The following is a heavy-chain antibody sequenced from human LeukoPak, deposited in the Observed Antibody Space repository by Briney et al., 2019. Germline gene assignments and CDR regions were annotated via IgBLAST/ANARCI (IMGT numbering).Heavy chain of an antibody. CDR3: ASRGHVGSGTYSPYDY. CDR2: ISGSGGRT. CDR1: GFTLDNYN. V-gene: IGHV3-23*01. J-gene: IGHJ4*02. Sequence: GGSLRLSCEASGFTLDNYNFNWVRQAPGKGLEWVSVISGSGGRTYYADSVKGRFTISRDNSRNTVYLQMTSLRAEDTAVYYCASRGHVGSGTYSPYDYWGQGTLVTVSS. D-gene: IGHD3-10*01.